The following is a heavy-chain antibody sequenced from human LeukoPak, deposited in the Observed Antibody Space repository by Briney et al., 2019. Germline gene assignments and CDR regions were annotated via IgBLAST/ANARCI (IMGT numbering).Heavy chain of an antibody. D-gene: IGHD3-22*01. V-gene: IGHV1-46*01. CDR3: ASTRYDSSGYYYSFFDY. J-gene: IGHJ4*02. CDR2: INPSGGST. Sequence: GASVKVSCKASGYTFTSYYMHWVRQAPGQGLEWMGIINPSGGSTSYAQKFQGRVTMTRDTSTSTVYMELSSLRSEDTAVYYCASTRYDSSGYYYSFFDYWGQGTLVTVSS. CDR1: GYTFTSYY.